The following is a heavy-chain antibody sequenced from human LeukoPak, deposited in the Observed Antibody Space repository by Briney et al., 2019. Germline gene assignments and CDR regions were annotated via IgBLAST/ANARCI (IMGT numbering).Heavy chain of an antibody. CDR1: GGSFSGYY. V-gene: IGHV4-34*01. CDR2: INHSGNT. J-gene: IGHJ6*03. CDR3: ARTSQSCSSTSCYSVIKFYYYYMDV. D-gene: IGHD2-2*01. Sequence: SETLSLTCAVYGGSFSGYYWSWIRQPPGKGLEWIGEINHSGNTNYNPSLKSRVTISVDTSKNQFSLKLSSVTAADTAVHHCARTSQSCSSTSCYSVIKFYYYYMDVWGKGTTVTVSS.